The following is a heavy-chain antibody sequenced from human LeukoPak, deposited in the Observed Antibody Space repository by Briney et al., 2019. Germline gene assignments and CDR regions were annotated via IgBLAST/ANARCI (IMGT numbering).Heavy chain of an antibody. V-gene: IGHV1-18*04. CDR1: GYSFTSYW. CDR2: ISAYNGNT. J-gene: IGHJ4*02. Sequence: GESLKISCKGSGYSFTSYWIGWVRQAPGQGLEWMGWISAYNGNTNYAQKLQGRVTMTTDTSTSTAYMELRSLRSDDTAVYYCARVGGYSYGYRGDYWGQGTLVTASS. D-gene: IGHD5-18*01. CDR3: ARVGGYSYGYRGDY.